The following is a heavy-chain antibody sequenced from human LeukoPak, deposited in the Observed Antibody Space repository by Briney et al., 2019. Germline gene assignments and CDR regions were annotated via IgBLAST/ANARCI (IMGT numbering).Heavy chain of an antibody. V-gene: IGHV1-8*01. CDR3: TRGGIIILGVATVVDF. D-gene: IGHD3/OR15-3a*01. J-gene: IGHJ4*02. CDR2: MNPGSGNT. CDR1: GYTFTSYD. Sequence: ASVKVSCKASGYTFTSYDINWVRQTTGQGLEWMGWMNPGSGNTGYAQKFQGRVTITRNTSINTVYMEVSGLRSEDTAVYYCTRGGIIILGVATVVDFWGQGTLVTVSS.